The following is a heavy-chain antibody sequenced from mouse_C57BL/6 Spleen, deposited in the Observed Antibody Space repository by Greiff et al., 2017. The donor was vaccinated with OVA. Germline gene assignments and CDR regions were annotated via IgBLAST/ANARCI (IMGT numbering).Heavy chain of an antibody. J-gene: IGHJ4*01. D-gene: IGHD6-1*01. CDR1: GYTFTSYW. Sequence: QVQLKEPGAELVKPGASVKLSCKASGYTFTSYWMHWVKQRPGRGLEWIGRIDPNSGGTKYNEKFKSKATLTVDKPSSTAYMQLSSLTSEDSAVYYCAKVPLDYWGQGTSVTVSS. CDR3: AKVPLDY. CDR2: IDPNSGGT. V-gene: IGHV1-72*01.